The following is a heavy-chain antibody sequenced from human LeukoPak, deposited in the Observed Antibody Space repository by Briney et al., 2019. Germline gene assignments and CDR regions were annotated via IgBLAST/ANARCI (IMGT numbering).Heavy chain of an antibody. Sequence: SGTLSLTCTVSAGSISSSTYYWGWIRQPPGKGLEWIGTIYFSGNTYYSPSRTSRVTISVDTSKNQFSLNLSSVTAADTAVYYCARLRDYDRYFDLWGRGTLVTVSS. J-gene: IGHJ2*01. CDR1: AGSISSSTYY. V-gene: IGHV4-39*01. D-gene: IGHD3-22*01. CDR3: ARLRDYDRYFDL. CDR2: IYFSGNT.